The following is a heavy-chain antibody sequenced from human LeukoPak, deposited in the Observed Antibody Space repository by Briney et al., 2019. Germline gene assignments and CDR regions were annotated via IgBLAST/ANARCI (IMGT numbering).Heavy chain of an antibody. V-gene: IGHV1-18*01. CDR1: GYTFTSYG. Sequence: ASVTVSCKASGYTFTSYGISWVRQAPGQGLEWMGWISAYNGNTSYAQKLQGRVTMTTDTSTSTAYMELRSLRSDDTAVYYCARGTSWYKGVGYYYYYMDVWGKGTTVTVSS. CDR3: ARGTSWYKGVGYYYYYMDV. CDR2: ISAYNGNT. J-gene: IGHJ6*03. D-gene: IGHD2-2*02.